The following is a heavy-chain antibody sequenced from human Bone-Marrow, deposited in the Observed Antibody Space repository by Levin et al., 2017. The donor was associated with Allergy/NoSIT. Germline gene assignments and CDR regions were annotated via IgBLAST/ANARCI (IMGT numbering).Heavy chain of an antibody. V-gene: IGHV3-11*01. Sequence: PGGSLRLSCAASGFTFRDNYMSWIRQAPGKGLEWISYIWSRGDIIYYADSVRGRFTVSRDNAKNSQYLQMTSLRAEDTAVYYCARENWGLFDSWGQGTLVTVSA. J-gene: IGHJ4*02. CDR3: ARENWGLFDS. CDR1: GFTFRDNY. CDR2: IWSRGDII. D-gene: IGHD7-27*01.